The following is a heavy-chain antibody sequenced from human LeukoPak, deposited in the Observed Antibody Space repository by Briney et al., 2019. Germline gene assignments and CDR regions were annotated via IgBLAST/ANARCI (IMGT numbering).Heavy chain of an antibody. D-gene: IGHD6-13*01. Sequence: SETLSLTCAVSGGTFSGYYWSWIRQPPGKGLEWIGEINHSGTTNYNPSLKSRVTISIDTSKNQFSLKLSSVTAADTGVYYCASSRGYSSSLWYYYMDVWGKGTTVTVSS. CDR3: ASSRGYSSSLWYYYMDV. V-gene: IGHV4-34*01. CDR1: GGTFSGYY. J-gene: IGHJ6*03. CDR2: INHSGTT.